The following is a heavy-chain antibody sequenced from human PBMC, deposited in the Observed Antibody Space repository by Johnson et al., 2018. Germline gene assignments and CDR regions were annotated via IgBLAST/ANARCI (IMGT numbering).Heavy chain of an antibody. D-gene: IGHD3-22*01. Sequence: QVQLVQSGAEVKKXGSSVKVSCKASGGTFSSYAISWVRQAPGQGLEWMGGIIPIFGTANYAQKFQGRVTITADESTSTAYMELSSLRSEDTAVYYCAKEVKYYYDSSGFSGDFQHWGQGTLVTVSS. CDR2: IIPIFGTA. CDR1: GGTFSSYA. J-gene: IGHJ1*01. V-gene: IGHV1-69*12. CDR3: AKEVKYYYDSSGFSGDFQH.